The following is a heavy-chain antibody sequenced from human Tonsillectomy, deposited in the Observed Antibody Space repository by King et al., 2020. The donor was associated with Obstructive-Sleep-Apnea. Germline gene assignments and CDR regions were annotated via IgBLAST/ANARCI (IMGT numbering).Heavy chain of an antibody. Sequence: LQLQESGPGLVKPSETLSLTCTVSGGSISSSGYYWGWIRQPPGKGLEWIGTIYYSGSTYSNPSLKSRVTISVDTSKNQFSLKLSSVTAADTAVYYCARGEGYICSGGTCYSNHWCDPWGQGTLVTVSS. V-gene: IGHV4-39*07. CDR3: ARGEGYICSGGTCYSNHWCDP. D-gene: IGHD2-15*01. J-gene: IGHJ5*02. CDR2: IYYSGST. CDR1: GGSISSSGYY.